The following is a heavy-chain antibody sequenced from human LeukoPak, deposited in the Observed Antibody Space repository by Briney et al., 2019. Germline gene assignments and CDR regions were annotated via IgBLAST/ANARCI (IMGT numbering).Heavy chain of an antibody. CDR3: TAGWYFDL. Sequence: GGSLRLSCAASGFTFSNAWMSWVRQAPGKGPEWAGRIKSKADGGTTDYAAPVKGRFSISRDDSKNTVYLQMDSLKTEDTAVYYCTAGWYFDLWGRGTLVTVSS. V-gene: IGHV3-15*01. J-gene: IGHJ2*01. CDR1: GFTFSNAW. CDR2: IKSKADGGTT.